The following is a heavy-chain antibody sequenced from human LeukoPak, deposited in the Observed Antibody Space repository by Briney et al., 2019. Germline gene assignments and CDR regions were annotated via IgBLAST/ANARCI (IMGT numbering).Heavy chain of an antibody. CDR1: GGSFSGYY. CDR3: ARGGPEVVVAAMGSFGVLDP. CDR2: INHSGST. V-gene: IGHV4-34*01. Sequence: PSETLSLTCAVYGGSFSGYYWSWVRQPPGKGLEWIGEINHSGSTNYNPSLKSRVTISVDTSKNQFSLKLSSVTAADTAVYYCARGGPEVVVAAMGSFGVLDPWGQGTLVTVSS. J-gene: IGHJ5*02. D-gene: IGHD2-15*01.